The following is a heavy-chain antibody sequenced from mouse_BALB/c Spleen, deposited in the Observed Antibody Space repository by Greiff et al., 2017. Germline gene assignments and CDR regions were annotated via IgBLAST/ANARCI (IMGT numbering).Heavy chain of an antibody. J-gene: IGHJ4*01. CDR1: GFTFNTYA. CDR2: IRSKSNNYAT. CDR3: VRGAPSMDY. V-gene: IGHV10-1*02. Sequence: EVMLVESGGGLVQPKGSLKLSCAASGFTFNTYAMNWVRQAPGKGLEWVARIRSKSNNYATYYADSVKDRFTISRDDSQSMLYLQMNNLKTEDTAMYYCVRGAPSMDYWGQGTSVTVSS.